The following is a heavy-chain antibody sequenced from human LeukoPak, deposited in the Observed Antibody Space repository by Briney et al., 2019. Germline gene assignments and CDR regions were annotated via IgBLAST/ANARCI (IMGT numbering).Heavy chain of an antibody. Sequence: GGSLRLSCAASGFIFDDYAMHWVRQAPGKGLEWVSLITWDGGGTYYADSVKGRFTISRDNSKNSLYLQMNSLRAEDTALYYCAKDLILRGSSWTGFDYWGQGTLVTVSS. CDR2: ITWDGGGT. V-gene: IGHV3-43D*03. CDR3: AKDLILRGSSWTGFDY. J-gene: IGHJ4*02. D-gene: IGHD6-13*01. CDR1: GFIFDDYA.